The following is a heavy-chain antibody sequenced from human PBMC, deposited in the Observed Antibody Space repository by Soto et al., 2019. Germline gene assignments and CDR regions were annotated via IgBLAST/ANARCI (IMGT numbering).Heavy chain of an antibody. Sequence: GESLKISCKGSGYSFIDYWIGWVRQMPGKGLEWMGMIYSSDSDTRYSPSFQGQVTISADKSISTAYLQWSSLKASDTAMYYCARRNGQDYHYGMDVWGQGTTVTVSS. V-gene: IGHV5-51*01. J-gene: IGHJ6*02. D-gene: IGHD2-8*01. CDR3: ARRNGQDYHYGMDV. CDR1: GYSFIDYW. CDR2: IYSSDSDT.